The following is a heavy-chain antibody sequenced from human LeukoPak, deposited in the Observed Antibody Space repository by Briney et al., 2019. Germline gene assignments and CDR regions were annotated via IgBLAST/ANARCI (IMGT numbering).Heavy chain of an antibody. CDR1: GGTFSSYA. CDR3: ARACSGGSCYSLGY. V-gene: IGHV1-8*02. J-gene: IGHJ4*02. D-gene: IGHD2-15*01. Sequence: ASVKVPCKASGGTFSSYAINWVRQATGQGLEWMGWMNPNSGNTGYAQKFQGRVTMTRNTSISTAYMELSSLRSEDTAVYYCARACSGGSCYSLGYWGQGTLVTVSS. CDR2: MNPNSGNT.